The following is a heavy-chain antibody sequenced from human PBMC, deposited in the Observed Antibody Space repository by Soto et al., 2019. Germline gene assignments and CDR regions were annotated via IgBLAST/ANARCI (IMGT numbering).Heavy chain of an antibody. V-gene: IGHV3-21*01. CDR1: GFTFSSYS. CDR2: ISSSSSYI. Sequence: GGSLRLSCAASGFTFSSYSMNWARQAPGKGLEWVSSISSSSSYIYYADSVKGRFTISRDNAKNSLYLQMNSLRAEDTAVYYCARDYYYDSSGYYAGFDYWGQGTLVTVSS. J-gene: IGHJ4*02. D-gene: IGHD3-22*01. CDR3: ARDYYYDSSGYYAGFDY.